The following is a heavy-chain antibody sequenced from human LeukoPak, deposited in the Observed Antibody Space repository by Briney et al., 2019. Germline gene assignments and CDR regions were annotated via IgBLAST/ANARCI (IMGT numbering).Heavy chain of an antibody. CDR3: AREGEYCSGGSCNAYYGMDV. Sequence: GGSLRLSCAASGFTVKDNFMSWVRQAPGKGLEWVSYISSSSSTIYYADSVKGRFTISRDNAKNSLYLQMNSLGAEDTAVYYCAREGEYCSGGSCNAYYGMDVWGQGTTVTVSS. V-gene: IGHV3-11*04. CDR1: GFTVKDNF. D-gene: IGHD2-15*01. CDR2: ISSSSSTI. J-gene: IGHJ6*02.